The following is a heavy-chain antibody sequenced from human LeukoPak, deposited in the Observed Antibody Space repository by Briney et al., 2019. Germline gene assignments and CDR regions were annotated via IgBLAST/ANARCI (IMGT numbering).Heavy chain of an antibody. Sequence: PSETLSLTCTVSGGSISSYYWSWIRQPPGKGLEWIGYIYYSGSTNYNPSLKSRVTISVDTSKNQFSLKLSSVTAADTAVYYCASQPYYDILTGSRPDDAFDIWGQGTMVTVSS. V-gene: IGHV4-59*01. CDR1: GGSISSYY. CDR2: IYYSGST. CDR3: ASQPYYDILTGSRPDDAFDI. D-gene: IGHD3-9*01. J-gene: IGHJ3*02.